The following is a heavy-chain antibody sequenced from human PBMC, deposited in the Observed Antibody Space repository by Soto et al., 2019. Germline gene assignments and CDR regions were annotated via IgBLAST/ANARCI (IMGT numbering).Heavy chain of an antibody. CDR1: GGTFSSYA. CDR2: IIPIFGTA. V-gene: IGHV1-69*13. Sequence: SVKVSCKASGGTFSSYAISWVRQAPGQGLEWMGGIIPIFGTANYAQKFQGRVTITADESTSTAYMELSSLRSEDTAVYYCASSPIVGATTGRVLFDYWGQGTLVTVSS. D-gene: IGHD1-26*01. CDR3: ASSPIVGATTGRVLFDY. J-gene: IGHJ4*02.